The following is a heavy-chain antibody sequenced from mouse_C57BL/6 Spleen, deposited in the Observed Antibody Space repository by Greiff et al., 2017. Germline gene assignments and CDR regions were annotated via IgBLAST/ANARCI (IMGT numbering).Heavy chain of an antibody. V-gene: IGHV1-69*01. J-gene: IGHJ1*03. D-gene: IGHD1-1*01. CDR2: IDPSDSYT. CDR3: ASRLGTTEYCYFGV. Sequence: VQLQQPGAELVMPGASVKLSCKASGYTFTSYWMHWVKQRPGQGLEWIGEIDPSDSYTNYNQKFKGKSTLTVDKSSSTAYMQLSSLTSEDSAVYYCASRLGTTEYCYFGVWGTGTTVTVSS. CDR1: GYTFTSYW.